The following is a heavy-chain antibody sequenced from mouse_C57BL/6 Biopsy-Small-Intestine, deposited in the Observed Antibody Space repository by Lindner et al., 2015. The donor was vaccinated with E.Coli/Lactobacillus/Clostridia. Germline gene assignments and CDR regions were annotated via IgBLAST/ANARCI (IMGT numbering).Heavy chain of an antibody. Sequence: VQLQESGAELVKPGASVNISCKASGYSFTGYNINWVKQSHGKSLEWIGNISPYSGNTNYNQKFMGKATLTVDKSSSTAYMQLNSLTSEDSAVYYCAREVFLYWGQGTLVTVSA. J-gene: IGHJ3*01. CDR2: ISPYSGNT. V-gene: IGHV1-39*01. CDR3: AREVFLY. CDR1: GYSFTGYN.